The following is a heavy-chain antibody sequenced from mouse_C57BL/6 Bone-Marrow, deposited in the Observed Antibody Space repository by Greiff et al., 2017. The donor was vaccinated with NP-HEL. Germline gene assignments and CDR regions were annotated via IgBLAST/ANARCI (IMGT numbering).Heavy chain of an antibody. D-gene: IGHD2-5*01. CDR2: IHPNSGST. J-gene: IGHJ3*01. CDR3: ARAYYSNPAWFAY. CDR1: GYTFTSYW. V-gene: IGHV1-64*01. Sequence: QVQLQQPGAELVKPGASVKLSCKASGYTFTSYWMHWVKQRPGQGLEWIGMIHPNSGSTNYNEKFKSKSTLTVDKSSSTAYMQLSSLTSEDSAVYYCARAYYSNPAWFAYWGQGTLVTVSA.